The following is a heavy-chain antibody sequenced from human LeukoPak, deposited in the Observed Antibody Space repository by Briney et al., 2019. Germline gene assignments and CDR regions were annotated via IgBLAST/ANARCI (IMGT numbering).Heavy chain of an antibody. CDR3: ARGMARIHDAFDI. Sequence: HGESLKISCKDSGYSFTSYWIGWVRQMPGKGLEWMGIISPTDSDTRYSPSFQGQVTISADRSISTAYLQWSSLRSEDTAVYYCARGMARIHDAFDIWGQGTMVTVSS. CDR1: GYSFTSYW. CDR2: ISPTDSDT. J-gene: IGHJ3*02. V-gene: IGHV5-51*01. D-gene: IGHD5-24*01.